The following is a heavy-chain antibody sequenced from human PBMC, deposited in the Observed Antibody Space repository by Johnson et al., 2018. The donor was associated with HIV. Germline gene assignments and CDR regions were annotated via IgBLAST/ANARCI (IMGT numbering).Heavy chain of an antibody. CDR1: GFTFDNFA. D-gene: IGHD4-11*01. CDR2: ISGSGGST. J-gene: IGHJ3*02. V-gene: IGHV3-23*04. CDR3: AKDQYRKLTTVAGI. Sequence: EVQLVESGGSVVRPGGSLRLSCAASGFTFDNFAMSWVRQAPGKGLEWVSGISGSGGSTYYTDSVRGRFTLSRDNSKNTVYLQMNSLRAEDTAVYYCAKDQYRKLTTVAGIWGQGTMVTVSS.